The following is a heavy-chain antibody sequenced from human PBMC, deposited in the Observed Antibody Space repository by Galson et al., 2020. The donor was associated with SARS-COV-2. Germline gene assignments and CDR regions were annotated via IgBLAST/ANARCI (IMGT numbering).Heavy chain of an antibody. D-gene: IGHD3-10*01. CDR1: GYSISSGYY. J-gene: IGHJ3*02. CDR2: IYHSGST. Sequence: ASETLSLTCTVSGYSISSGYYWGWIRQPPGKGLEWIGSIYHSGSTYYNPSLKSRATISVDTSKNQFSLKLSSVTAADTAVYYCAREMGVGALADAFDIWGQGTMVTVSS. V-gene: IGHV4-38-2*02. CDR3: AREMGVGALADAFDI.